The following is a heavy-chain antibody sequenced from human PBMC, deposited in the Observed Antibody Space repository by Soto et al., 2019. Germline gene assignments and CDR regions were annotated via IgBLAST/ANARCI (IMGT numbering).Heavy chain of an antibody. V-gene: IGHV3-33*01. CDR2: IGYDGSNK. Sequence: GGSLRLSCAASGFSFSNYAMHWVRQAPGKGLEWVAVIGYDGSNKYYADSVKGLFTISKDNSQTTVYLQMNSLRAEDSAVYYCTRDPYGGSRYYFDSWGQGTLVTVS. CDR3: TRDPYGGSRYYFDS. D-gene: IGHD1-26*01. J-gene: IGHJ4*02. CDR1: GFSFSNYA.